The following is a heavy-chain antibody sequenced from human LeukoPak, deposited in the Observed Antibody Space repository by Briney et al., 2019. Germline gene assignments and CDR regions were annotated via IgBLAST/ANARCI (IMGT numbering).Heavy chain of an antibody. CDR3: TRDATYYLRYGYFDS. Sequence: GGSLRLSCAASGFSISGSAMNWVRQAPGRGLEWVSSINNVASHIFYAGSVRGRFTISRDNAKNSVYLQMNSLRPEDTAVYYCTRDATYYLRYGYFDSWGQGTLVTVSS. V-gene: IGHV3-21*01. CDR2: INNVASHI. J-gene: IGHJ4*02. D-gene: IGHD2/OR15-2a*01. CDR1: GFSISGSA.